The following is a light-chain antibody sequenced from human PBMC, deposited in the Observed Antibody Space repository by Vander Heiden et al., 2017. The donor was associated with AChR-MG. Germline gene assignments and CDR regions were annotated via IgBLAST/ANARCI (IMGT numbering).Light chain of an antibody. CDR2: GTS. V-gene: IGKV3-20*01. Sequence: EIVLTQSPGTLSLSPGERATLSCRASQSISSNYLAWHQHKPGQAPRLLIYGTSRRATGIPDRFSGSGSGTDFTLTISRLEPEDFAGYYCQQYRTFGQGTKVEIK. CDR3: QQYRT. CDR1: QSISSNY. J-gene: IGKJ2*01.